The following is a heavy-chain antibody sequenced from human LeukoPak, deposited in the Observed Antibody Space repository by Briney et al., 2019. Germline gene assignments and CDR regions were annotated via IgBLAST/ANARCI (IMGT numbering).Heavy chain of an antibody. CDR2: ISSSGSTI. Sequence: GGSLRLSCAASGFTFSSYEMNWVRQAPGKGLEWVSYISSSGSTIYYADSVKGRFTISRDNSKNTLYLQMNSLRAEDTAVYYCANYEGSYNSAKFDPWGQGTLVTVSS. V-gene: IGHV3-48*03. J-gene: IGHJ5*02. CDR1: GFTFSSYE. CDR3: ANYEGSYNSAKFDP. D-gene: IGHD3-10*01.